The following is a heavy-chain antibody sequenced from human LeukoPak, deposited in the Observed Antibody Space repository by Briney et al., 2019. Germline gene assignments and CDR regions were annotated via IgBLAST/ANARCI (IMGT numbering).Heavy chain of an antibody. CDR2: IYYSGST. CDR1: GGSISSHY. D-gene: IGHD1-26*01. J-gene: IGHJ4*02. V-gene: IGHV4-59*11. Sequence: SETLPLTCTVSGGSISSHYCSSIRQPPGKGLEWIRYIYYSGSTNYNPSLKSRVTISVDTSKTQFSLKLSSVTAADTAVYYCARGSGSYRYWGQGTLVTVSS. CDR3: ARGSGSYRY.